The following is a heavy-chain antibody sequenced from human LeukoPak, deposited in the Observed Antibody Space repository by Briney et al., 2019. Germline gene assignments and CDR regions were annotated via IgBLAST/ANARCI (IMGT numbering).Heavy chain of an antibody. CDR1: GGSISSYY. CDR3: ARAGDYGDYFSPPPIDY. V-gene: IGHV4-4*07. D-gene: IGHD4-17*01. Sequence: PSETLSLTCTVSGGSISSYYWSWIRQPAGKGLEWIGRIYTSGSTNYNPSLKSRVTMSVDTSKNQFSLKLSSVTAADTAVYYCARAGDYGDYFSPPPIDYRGQGTLVTVSS. J-gene: IGHJ4*02. CDR2: IYTSGST.